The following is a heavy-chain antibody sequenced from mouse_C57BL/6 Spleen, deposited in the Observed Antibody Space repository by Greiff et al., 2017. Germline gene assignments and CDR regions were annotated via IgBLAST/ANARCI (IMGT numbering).Heavy chain of an antibody. V-gene: IGHV2-2*01. CDR3: ARKDYSNPFAY. J-gene: IGHJ3*01. Sequence: VQLQQSGPGLVQPSQSLSITCTVSGFSLTSHGVHWVRQSPGKGLEWLGVIWSGGSTDYNAAFISRLSISKDNSKSQVFFKMNSLQADDTAIYYCARKDYSNPFAYWGQGTLVTVSA. CDR1: GFSLTSHG. CDR2: IWSGGST. D-gene: IGHD2-5*01.